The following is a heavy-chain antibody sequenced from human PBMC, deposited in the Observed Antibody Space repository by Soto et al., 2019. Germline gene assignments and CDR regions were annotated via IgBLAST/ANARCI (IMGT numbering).Heavy chain of an antibody. CDR3: AKGLGPSSHYDMDF. V-gene: IGHV3-23*01. J-gene: IGHJ6*02. CDR2: ISASGGST. Sequence: PGGSLRLSCAASGFTFSSYVMNWVRQAPGKGLEWVLDISASGGSTDYADSVKGRFTISRDNSKNTLYLQMNSLRAEDTAVYYFAKGLGPSSHYDMDFWGQGTTVTVSS. CDR1: GFTFSSYV.